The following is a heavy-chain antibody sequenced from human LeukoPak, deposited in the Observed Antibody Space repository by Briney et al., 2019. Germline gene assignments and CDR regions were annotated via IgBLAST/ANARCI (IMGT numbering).Heavy chain of an antibody. CDR2: ISGSGGST. J-gene: IGHJ6*03. CDR3: AKPGAAGTGYYYYMDV. D-gene: IGHD6-13*01. Sequence: GGSLRLSCAASGFTFSSYAMSWVRQAPGKGLEWVSAISGSGGSTYYADSVRGRFSISRGNSKNTLYLQMNSLRAEDTAVYYCAKPGAAGTGYYYYMDVWGKGTTVTISS. CDR1: GFTFSSYA. V-gene: IGHV3-23*01.